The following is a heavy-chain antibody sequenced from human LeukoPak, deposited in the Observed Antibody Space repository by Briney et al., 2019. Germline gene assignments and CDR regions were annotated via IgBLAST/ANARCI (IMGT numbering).Heavy chain of an antibody. D-gene: IGHD5-18*01. CDR3: ARRKRGYSYGYYYYYGMDV. V-gene: IGHV4-39*01. CDR2: IYYSGST. CDR1: GCSISSSSYY. J-gene: IGHJ6*02. Sequence: SETLSLTCTVSGCSISSSSYYWGWIRQPPGKGLEWIGSIYYSGSTYYNPSLKSRVTISVDTSKNQFSLKVSSVTAADTAVYYCARRKRGYSYGYYYYYGMDVWGQGTTVTVSS.